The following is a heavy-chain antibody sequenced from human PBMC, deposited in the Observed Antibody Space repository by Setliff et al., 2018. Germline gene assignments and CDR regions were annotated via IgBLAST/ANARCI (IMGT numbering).Heavy chain of an antibody. CDR2: VYYTGRT. D-gene: IGHD3-9*01. CDR1: GGSVSSGYYY. V-gene: IGHV4-39*02. J-gene: IGHJ4*01. CDR3: ARAPNDLGVDWSFNNYFDY. Sequence: KASETLSLTCNVSGGSVSSGYYYWDWIRQPPGKGLEWIGTVYYTGRTYYNPSLKSRVTIAVDAPDNHFSLKLRSVTAADTAVYYCARAPNDLGVDWSFNNYFDYWGHGTLVTVSS.